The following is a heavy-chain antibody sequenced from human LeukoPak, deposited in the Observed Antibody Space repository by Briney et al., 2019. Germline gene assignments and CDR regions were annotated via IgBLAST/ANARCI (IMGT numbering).Heavy chain of an antibody. CDR2: ISGSGGST. V-gene: IGHV3-23*01. D-gene: IGHD6-19*01. CDR3: AKLPSYSSGLCY. CDR1: GFTFSSYA. Sequence: PGGSLRLSCAASGFTFSSYAMSWVRQAPGKGLEWVSAISGSGGSTYYADSVQGRCTISRDNSKNTLYLQRNSLRAEYTAVYYCAKLPSYSSGLCYWGQGTLVTVSS. J-gene: IGHJ4*02.